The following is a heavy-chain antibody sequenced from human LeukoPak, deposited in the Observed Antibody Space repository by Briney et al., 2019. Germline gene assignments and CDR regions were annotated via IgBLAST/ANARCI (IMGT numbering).Heavy chain of an antibody. Sequence: PGGSLRLSCAASGFTFSSYGMHWVRQAPGKGLEWVAVIWNDGSNKYYADSVKGRFTISRDNSKNTLYLQMNSLRADDTAVYYCARAAEEYCSTTGCFFDYGAQGALVTVSS. V-gene: IGHV3-33*01. CDR1: GFTFSSYG. CDR2: IWNDGSNK. CDR3: ARAAEEYCSTTGCFFDY. D-gene: IGHD2-2*01. J-gene: IGHJ4*02.